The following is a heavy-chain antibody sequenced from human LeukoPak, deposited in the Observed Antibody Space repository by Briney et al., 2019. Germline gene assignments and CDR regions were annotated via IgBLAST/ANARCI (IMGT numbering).Heavy chain of an antibody. Sequence: PSETLSLTCTVSGGSISSTDYYWSWIRQPPGKGLEGIGRIYTSGSTNYNPSLKSRVTMSVDTSTNQFSLKLSSVTAADTAVYYCARGALVPAATSLNWFDPWGQGTLVTVSS. CDR1: GGSISSTDYY. CDR3: ARGALVPAATSLNWFDP. D-gene: IGHD2-2*01. CDR2: IYTSGST. J-gene: IGHJ5*02. V-gene: IGHV4-4*07.